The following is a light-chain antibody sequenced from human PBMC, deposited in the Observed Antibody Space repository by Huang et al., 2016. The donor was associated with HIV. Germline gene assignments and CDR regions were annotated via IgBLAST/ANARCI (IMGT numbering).Light chain of an antibody. CDR1: QSIRKF. Sequence: DIQMTQSPSSLSASVGDRVTIACRASQSIRKFLNWYQQKPGEAPKLLMHSASSLQSGVPSRFSGSGSGTDFTLTITSLQPEDFATYYCQQTDNIPRTFGQGTKVEIK. CDR3: QQTDNIPRT. J-gene: IGKJ1*01. V-gene: IGKV1-39*01. CDR2: SAS.